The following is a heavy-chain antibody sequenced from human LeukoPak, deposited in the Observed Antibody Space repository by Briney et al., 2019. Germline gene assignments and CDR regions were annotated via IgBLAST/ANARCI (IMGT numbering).Heavy chain of an antibody. Sequence: ASVKVSCKASGYTFTSYGISWVRQAPGQGLEWMGWISAYNGNTNYAQKLQGRVTMTTDTSTSTAYMELRSPRSDDTAVYYCARASSSQLLRFGELIDYWGQGTLVTVSS. CDR1: GYTFTSYG. CDR3: ARASSSQLLRFGELIDY. J-gene: IGHJ4*02. CDR2: ISAYNGNT. V-gene: IGHV1-18*01. D-gene: IGHD3-10*01.